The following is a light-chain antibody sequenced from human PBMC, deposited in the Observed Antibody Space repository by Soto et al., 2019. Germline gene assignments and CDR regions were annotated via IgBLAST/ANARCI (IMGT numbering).Light chain of an antibody. V-gene: IGKV3-11*01. J-gene: IGKJ3*01. CDR1: QSVNSH. CDR2: DAS. Sequence: EIMVTQSPATLSLSPGEKATLSCRTSQSVNSHLVWYQQKPGQAPRRLIYDASNRATGIPGRFSGSGSGTHFTLSISSLEPEDFAVYYCQQRGDSPYTFGPGTKVEVK. CDR3: QQRGDSPYT.